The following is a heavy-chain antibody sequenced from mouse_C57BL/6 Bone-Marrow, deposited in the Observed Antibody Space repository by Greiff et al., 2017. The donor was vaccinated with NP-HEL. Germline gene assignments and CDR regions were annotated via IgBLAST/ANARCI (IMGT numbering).Heavy chain of an antibody. Sequence: EVQLQQSGAELVRPGASVKLSCTASGFNIKDDYMHWVKQRPEQGLEWIGWIDPENGDTEYASKFQGKATITADTSSNTAYLQLSSLTSEDTAVYYCTTGYYYGSSSWFAYGGQGTLVTVSA. CDR1: GFNIKDDY. V-gene: IGHV14-4*01. CDR2: IDPENGDT. D-gene: IGHD1-1*01. CDR3: TTGYYYGSSSWFAY. J-gene: IGHJ3*01.